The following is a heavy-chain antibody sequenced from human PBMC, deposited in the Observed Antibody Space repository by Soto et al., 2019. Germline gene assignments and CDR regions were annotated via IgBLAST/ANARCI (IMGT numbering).Heavy chain of an antibody. CDR3: ARCIQQDYYYGMDV. J-gene: IGHJ6*02. V-gene: IGHV1-18*01. CDR2: ISADNGNT. D-gene: IGHD5-18*01. CDR1: GYTFYSHS. Sequence: QAQLVQSGAEVKKPGASVKVSCKASGYTFYSHSISWVRQAPGQGLEWMGRISADNGNTNYAQKFRGRVTMTTDTSTSTVYMERRNLRSDDTAVYYCARCIQQDYYYGMDVWGQGTTVTAS.